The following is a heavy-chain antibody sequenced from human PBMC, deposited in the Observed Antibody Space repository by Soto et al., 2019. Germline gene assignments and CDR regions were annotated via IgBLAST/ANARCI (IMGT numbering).Heavy chain of an antibody. CDR2: IVPMLGTP. Sequence: QVQLVQSGAEVKEPGSSVRVSCKASGGTFSNFIMNWVRQTPGQGLEWMGGIVPMLGTPTYAEKFKGRVTTSATGSTNAAYVELTSLRAEDTATYYCAINCTYSTTLRPYTGIEVWVHGTAVTGS. V-gene: IGHV1-69*01. CDR3: AINCTYSTTLRPYTGIEV. J-gene: IGHJ6*02. D-gene: IGHD2-8*01. CDR1: GGTFSNFI.